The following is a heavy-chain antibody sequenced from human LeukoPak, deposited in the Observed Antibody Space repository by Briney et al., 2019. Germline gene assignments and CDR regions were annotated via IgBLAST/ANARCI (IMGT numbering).Heavy chain of an antibody. CDR3: ARDWYDY. D-gene: IGHD6-13*01. V-gene: IGHV3-23*01. Sequence: PGGSLRLSCAASGFTLSTYAMIGVRQAPGKGLEWVSVIGGSGSYTYYADSVKGRFTISRDNSKDTLYLQMNSLRAEDTAVYYCARDWYDYWGQGTLVTVSS. J-gene: IGHJ4*02. CDR2: IGGSGSYT. CDR1: GFTLSTYA.